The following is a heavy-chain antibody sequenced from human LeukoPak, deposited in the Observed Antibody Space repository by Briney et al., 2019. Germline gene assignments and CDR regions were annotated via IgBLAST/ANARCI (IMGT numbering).Heavy chain of an antibody. V-gene: IGHV4-39*01. J-gene: IGHJ4*02. CDR2: IFYSGTT. CDR1: GASITRRDFF. D-gene: IGHD4-11*01. CDR3: AKVSDYNNPIDF. Sequence: KTSETLSLTCSVSGASITRRDFFWNWIRQPPGKGLEWVGSIFYSGTTYYNSSLQSRVSISVDTSKNQFSLKLTSMTATDTAVYYCAKVSDYNNPIDFWGQGTLVTVSS.